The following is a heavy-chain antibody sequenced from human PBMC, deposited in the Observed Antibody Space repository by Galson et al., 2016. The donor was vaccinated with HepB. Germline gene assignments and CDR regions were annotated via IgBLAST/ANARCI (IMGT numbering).Heavy chain of an antibody. CDR2: IYPGDSET. V-gene: IGHV5-51*01. Sequence: QSGAEVKKPGESLRISCKGSGYSLSGYWISWVRQMPGKGLEWMGIIYPGDSETRYSPSFQGQVTISADKSISTAYLQWSSLEASDTAFYYCARPSYLDSSGFYFLDYWGQGTLVTVSS. J-gene: IGHJ4*02. CDR3: ARPSYLDSSGFYFLDY. CDR1: GYSLSGYW. D-gene: IGHD6-19*01.